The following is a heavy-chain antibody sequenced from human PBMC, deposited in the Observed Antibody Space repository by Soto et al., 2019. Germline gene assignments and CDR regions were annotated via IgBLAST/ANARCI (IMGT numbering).Heavy chain of an antibody. CDR1: GFTFSSYE. CDR3: ARDSVGATCVLDYYGMDV. V-gene: IGHV3-48*03. J-gene: IGHJ6*02. CDR2: ISSSGSTI. D-gene: IGHD1-26*01. Sequence: AGGSLRLSCAASGFTFSSYEMNWVRQAPGKGLEWVSYISSSGSTIYYADSVKGRFTISRDNAKNSLYLQMNSLRAEDTAVYYCARDSVGATCVLDYYGMDVWGQGTTVTVSS.